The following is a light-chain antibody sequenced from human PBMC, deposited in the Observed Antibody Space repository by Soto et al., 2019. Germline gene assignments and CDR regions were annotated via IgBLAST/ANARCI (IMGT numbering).Light chain of an antibody. CDR1: QSVSSN. CDR3: QQYTNWPRT. V-gene: IGKV3-15*01. CDR2: GAS. J-gene: IGKJ1*01. Sequence: EILMTQSPATLSVSPGEGASLSCRASQSVSSNLAWYQQKPGQPPRLLIYGASTRATGIPSRFSGSGSGTELTLTLSSLQSEDLAVYYCQQYTNWPRTFGQGTKVEIK.